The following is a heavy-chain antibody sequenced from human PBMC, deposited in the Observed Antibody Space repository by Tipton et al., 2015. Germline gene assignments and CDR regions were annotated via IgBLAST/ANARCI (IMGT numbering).Heavy chain of an antibody. D-gene: IGHD1-14*01. CDR3: ARDRVAAPMTGIYYGMDV. CDR2: VNANFHLP. J-gene: IGHJ6*02. CDR1: GGTFKSYF. Sequence: QLVQSGAEVKEPGSSMKVSCKAPGGTFKSYFISWVRQAPGQGLEWMGGVNANFHLPKYAHKFQGRVTITSDESTGTVNMELTSLKSEDTAVYYCARDRVAAPMTGIYYGMDVWGQGTTVAVSS. V-gene: IGHV1-69*13.